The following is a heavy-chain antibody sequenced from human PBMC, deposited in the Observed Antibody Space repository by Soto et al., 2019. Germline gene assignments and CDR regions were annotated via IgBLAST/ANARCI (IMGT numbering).Heavy chain of an antibody. CDR2: VNHGGTS. V-gene: IGHV4-34*01. D-gene: IGHD3-16*01. J-gene: IGHJ5*02. Sequence: NPSETLSLTCAVHGGSFSGYYWDWIRQPPGKGLEWIGEVNHGGTSNYNPSLKSRAIISVDTSKNQFSLKLSSVTAADTAVYYCARVHWVMREMWFDPWGQGTLVTVSS. CDR3: ARVHWVMREMWFDP. CDR1: GGSFSGYY.